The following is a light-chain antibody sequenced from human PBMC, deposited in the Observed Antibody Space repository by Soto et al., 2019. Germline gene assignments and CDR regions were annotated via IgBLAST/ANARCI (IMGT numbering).Light chain of an antibody. CDR1: QSVRSH. CDR2: DAS. CDR3: QQYNNWPIT. J-gene: IGKJ5*01. Sequence: EIGVPQSPATRSVSRRYTVTLYCRASQSVRSHLAWYRQRPGQVPRLLIYDASSRATGIPARFSGSGSGTEFTLTISSLQSEDFAVYYCQQYNNWPITFGQGTRLEIK. V-gene: IGKV3-15*01.